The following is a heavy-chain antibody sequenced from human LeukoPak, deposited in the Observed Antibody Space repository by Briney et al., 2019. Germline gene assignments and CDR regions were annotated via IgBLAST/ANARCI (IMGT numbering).Heavy chain of an antibody. CDR2: IYNSGST. CDR3: ARDNWNSRRYYYYMDV. D-gene: IGHD1-7*01. Sequence: PSETLSLTCTVSGGSISSHYWSWIRQPPGKGLEWIGRIYNSGSTNYNPSLKSRVTISVDTSKNQFSLKLSSVTAADAAVYYCARDNWNSRRYYYYMDVWGKGTMVTVSS. J-gene: IGHJ6*03. V-gene: IGHV4-59*11. CDR1: GGSISSHY.